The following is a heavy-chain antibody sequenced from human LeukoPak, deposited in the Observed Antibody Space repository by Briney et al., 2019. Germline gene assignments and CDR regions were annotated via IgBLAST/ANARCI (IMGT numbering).Heavy chain of an antibody. V-gene: IGHV3-7*01. D-gene: IGHD5-18*01. CDR3: ARDPGYSYGYTLDY. J-gene: IGHJ4*02. Sequence: SQWMTWVRQAPGKGLEWLADIGGDGRRKFYEDSVEGRFTISRDNAESSLYLQMNSLRAEDTAVYYSARDPGYSYGYTLDYWGQGTLVTVSS. CDR1: SQW. CDR2: IGGDGRRK.